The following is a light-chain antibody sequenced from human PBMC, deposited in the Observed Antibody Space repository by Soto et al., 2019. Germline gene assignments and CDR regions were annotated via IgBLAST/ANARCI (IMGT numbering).Light chain of an antibody. V-gene: IGKV3D-15*01. CDR3: QQYNNWPSWT. Sequence: TQSPGNLSFSPFERATHSXRTSQSVSRNLAWYQQKPGQAPRLLIYGASTRATGIPARFSGSGSGTEFTLTISSLQSEDFGVYYCQQYNNWPSWTFGQGTKVDIK. J-gene: IGKJ1*01. CDR2: GAS. CDR1: QSVSRN.